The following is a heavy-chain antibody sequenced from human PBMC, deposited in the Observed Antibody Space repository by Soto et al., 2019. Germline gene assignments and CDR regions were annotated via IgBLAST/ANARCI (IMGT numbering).Heavy chain of an antibody. D-gene: IGHD6-6*01. CDR3: ARTGGGMAARPLEY. J-gene: IGHJ4*02. V-gene: IGHV1-18*04. CDR1: GYMFTTYG. Sequence: QVQLVQSGGEVKKPGASVEVSCRTSGYMFTTYGMSWVRQAPGQGLEWMAWISAYNGNKKYAQKFQGRVTLTTDTPTSTVAMELRTLTSDATGKYFCARTGGGMAARPLEYWGQGTLVTVSS. CDR2: ISAYNGNK.